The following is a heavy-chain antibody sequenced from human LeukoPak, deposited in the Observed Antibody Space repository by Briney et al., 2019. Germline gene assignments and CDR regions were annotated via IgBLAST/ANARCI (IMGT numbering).Heavy chain of an antibody. CDR1: GYTLTELS. Sequence: ASVKVSCKVSGYTLTELSMHWARQAPGKGLEWMGGFDPEDGETIYAQKFQGRVTMTEDTSTDTAYMELSSLRSEDTAVYYCATHERLYYGSGSYSDYWGQGTLVTVSS. V-gene: IGHV1-24*01. D-gene: IGHD3-10*01. CDR2: FDPEDGET. J-gene: IGHJ4*02. CDR3: ATHERLYYGSGSYSDY.